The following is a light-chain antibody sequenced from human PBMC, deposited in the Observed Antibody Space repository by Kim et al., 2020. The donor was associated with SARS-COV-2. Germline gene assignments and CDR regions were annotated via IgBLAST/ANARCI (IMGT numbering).Light chain of an antibody. J-gene: IGLJ2*01. Sequence: SPGQTASITCSGDKLGDKYACWYQQKPGQSPVLVIYQDSKWPSGIPERFSGSNSGNTATLTISGTQAMDEADYYCQAWDSSTAVVFGGGTKLTVL. CDR1: KLGDKY. CDR3: QAWDSSTAVV. V-gene: IGLV3-1*01. CDR2: QDS.